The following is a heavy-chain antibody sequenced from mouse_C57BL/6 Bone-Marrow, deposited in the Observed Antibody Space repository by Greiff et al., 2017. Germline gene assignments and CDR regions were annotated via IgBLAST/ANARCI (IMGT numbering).Heavy chain of an antibody. CDR1: GFTFSDYG. CDR2: ISSGSSNI. V-gene: IGHV5-17*01. Sequence: EVKLEESGGGLVKPGGSLKLSCAASGFTFSDYGMHWVRQAPEKGLEWVAYISSGSSNIYYADTVKGRFTISRDNAKNTLFLQMSSLRSEDTAMYYCAADGKFFDYWGQGTTLTVSS. J-gene: IGHJ2*01. CDR3: AADGKFFDY. D-gene: IGHD2-1*01.